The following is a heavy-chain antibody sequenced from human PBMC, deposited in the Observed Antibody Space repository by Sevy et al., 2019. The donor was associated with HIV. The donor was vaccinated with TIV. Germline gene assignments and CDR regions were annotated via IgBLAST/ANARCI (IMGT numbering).Heavy chain of an antibody. CDR1: GFSFSNSA. V-gene: IGHV3-64D*06. J-gene: IGHJ6*02. CDR2: ISSDGVST. CDR3: VKDPDYNFWRGDYGMDV. D-gene: IGHD3-3*01. Sequence: GGSLRLSCSGSGFSFSNSAMNWVRQTPGKGLKYVSAISSDGVSTCYTDSVRGRFTISRDNSKNTLYLQMSSLRVEDTAVYYCVKDPDYNFWRGDYGMDVWGQGTTVTVSS.